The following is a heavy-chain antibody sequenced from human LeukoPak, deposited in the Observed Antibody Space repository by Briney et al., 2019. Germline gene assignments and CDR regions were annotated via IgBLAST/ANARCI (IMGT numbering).Heavy chain of an antibody. CDR1: GFTFSSYG. D-gene: IGHD3-3*01. V-gene: IGHV3-30*18. CDR2: ISYDGSNK. CDR3: AKEMGGYDFWSGPFNYYYYGMDV. J-gene: IGHJ6*02. Sequence: GGSLRLSCAASGFTFSSYGMPWVRQAPGKGLEWVAVISYDGSNKYYADSVKGRFTISRDNSKNTLYLQMNSLRAEDTAVYYCAKEMGGYDFWSGPFNYYYYGMDVWGQGTTVTVSS.